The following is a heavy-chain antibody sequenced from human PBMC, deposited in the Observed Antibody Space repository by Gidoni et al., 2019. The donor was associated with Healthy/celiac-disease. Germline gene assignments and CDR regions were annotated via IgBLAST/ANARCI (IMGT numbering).Heavy chain of an antibody. Sequence: QVPLQESGPGLVKPSETLSLTCPVSGGSISSYYWSWIRQPPGKGLEWIGYIYYSGSTNYNPSLKSRVTISVDTSKNQFSLKLSSVTAADTAVYYCARDLREGGGDPRGDAFDIWGQGTMVTVSS. CDR2: IYYSGST. J-gene: IGHJ3*02. CDR1: GGSISSYY. V-gene: IGHV4-59*01. CDR3: ARDLREGGGDPRGDAFDI. D-gene: IGHD2-21*02.